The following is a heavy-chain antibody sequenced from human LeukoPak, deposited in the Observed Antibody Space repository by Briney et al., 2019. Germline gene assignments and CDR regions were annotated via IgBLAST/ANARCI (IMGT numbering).Heavy chain of an antibody. D-gene: IGHD3-22*01. V-gene: IGHV3-33*01. CDR3: ARGSRGYYDSPAWFDP. CDR1: GFTFSTYG. CDR2: ICYDGRNE. Sequence: PGGSLRLSCAASGFTFSTYGMHWVRQAPGKGLEWVAVICYDGRNEYYADSVKGRFTISRDNSENTLYLQMNSLRAEDTAVYYCARGSRGYYDSPAWFDPWGQGTLVTVSS. J-gene: IGHJ5*02.